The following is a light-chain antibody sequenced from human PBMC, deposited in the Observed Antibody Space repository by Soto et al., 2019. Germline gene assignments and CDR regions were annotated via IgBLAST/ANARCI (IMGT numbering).Light chain of an antibody. J-gene: IGKJ4*01. CDR2: DAF. CDR3: QQYNSYSPLT. CDR1: QSISSW. V-gene: IGKV1-5*01. Sequence: DIQMTQSPSSLSASVGDRVTITCRASQSISSWLAWYQQKPGKAPKLLIFDAFSLESGVPSRFSGSRSGTEFTLTISILQPDDYATYYCQQYNSYSPLTFGGGTKVEIK.